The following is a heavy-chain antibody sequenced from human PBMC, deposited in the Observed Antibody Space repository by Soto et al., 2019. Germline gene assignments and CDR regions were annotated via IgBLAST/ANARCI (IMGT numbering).Heavy chain of an antibody. J-gene: IGHJ4*02. Sequence: QPGGSLRLSCAASGFTFSISEMNWVRQAPGKGLEWVSFISNTGNTIYYADSVKGRFTISRDNARNSLYLQMNSLRAEDTAVYYCARGVEMATLAVRYYFDFWGQGTLVTVSS. CDR1: GFTFSISE. V-gene: IGHV3-48*03. CDR3: ARGVEMATLAVRYYFDF. D-gene: IGHD5-12*01. CDR2: ISNTGNTI.